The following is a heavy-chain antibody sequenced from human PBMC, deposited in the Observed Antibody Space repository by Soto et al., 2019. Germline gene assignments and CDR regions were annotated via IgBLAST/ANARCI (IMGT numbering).Heavy chain of an antibody. CDR3: ARASTYDFWSGPYHNYFDY. V-gene: IGHV4-59*01. D-gene: IGHD3-3*01. Sequence: SETLSLTCTVSGGSISSYYWSWVRQPPGKGLEWIGYIYYSGSTNYNPSLKSRVTISVDTSKNQFSLKLSPVTAADTAVYYCARASTYDFWSGPYHNYFDYWGQGTLVTVSS. CDR2: IYYSGST. J-gene: IGHJ4*02. CDR1: GGSISSYY.